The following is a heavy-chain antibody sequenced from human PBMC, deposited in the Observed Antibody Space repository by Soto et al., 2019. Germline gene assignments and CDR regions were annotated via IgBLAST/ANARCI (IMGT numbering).Heavy chain of an antibody. CDR2: TFYRSKWYN. CDR3: AKEGGNHYYYYAMDV. Sequence: PSQPLSLTCAISGDSVSSHSAAWSWIRQSPSRGLEWLGRTFYRSKWYNDYAVSVKGRITINPDIFKNQFSLQLNSVTPEDTSVYYCAKEGGNHYYYYAMDVWGQGTTVTVSS. J-gene: IGHJ6*02. D-gene: IGHD1-26*01. CDR1: GDSVSSHSAA. V-gene: IGHV6-1*01.